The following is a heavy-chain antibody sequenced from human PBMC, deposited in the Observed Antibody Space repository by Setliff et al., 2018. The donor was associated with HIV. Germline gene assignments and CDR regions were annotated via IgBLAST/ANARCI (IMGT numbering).Heavy chain of an antibody. J-gene: IGHJ4*02. D-gene: IGHD5-12*01. CDR1: GITVTHAW. CDR3: TTGGYDGIIDY. CDR2: LKSETDGGTT. V-gene: IGHV3-15*01. Sequence: GGSLRLSCAASGITVTHAWMGWVRQAPGKGLEWVGLLKSETDGGTTDYAAPVKGRFTISRDDSKNTLHLQMNSLKSEDTAVYYCTTGGYDGIIDYWGQGTLVTVSS.